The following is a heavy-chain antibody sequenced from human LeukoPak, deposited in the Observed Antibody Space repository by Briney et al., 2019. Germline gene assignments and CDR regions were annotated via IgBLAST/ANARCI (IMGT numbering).Heavy chain of an antibody. D-gene: IGHD4-17*01. V-gene: IGHV3-23*01. J-gene: IGHJ4*02. CDR1: GFTFSSYA. CDR2: ISGSGGST. CDR3: ARGNYGDPLVY. Sequence: GGSLRLSCATSGFTFSSYAMSWVRQAPGKGLEWVSAISGSGGSTYYAASVKGRFTISRDNSKNTLYLQMNSLRAEDTAVYYCARGNYGDPLVYWGQGTLVTVSS.